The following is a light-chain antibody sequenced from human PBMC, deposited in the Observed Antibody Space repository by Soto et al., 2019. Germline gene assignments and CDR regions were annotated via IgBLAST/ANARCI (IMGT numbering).Light chain of an antibody. Sequence: QSALAQPPSASGSPGQSVTISCTGTSSDIGGYDYVSWYQQHPGKAPKLIIYEVSKRPPGVPDRFSGSKSGNTASLTVSGLQAEDEADYYCSSYAGSNNLVFAGGTKVTVL. CDR2: EVS. CDR1: SSDIGGYDY. V-gene: IGLV2-8*01. J-gene: IGLJ3*02. CDR3: SSYAGSNNLV.